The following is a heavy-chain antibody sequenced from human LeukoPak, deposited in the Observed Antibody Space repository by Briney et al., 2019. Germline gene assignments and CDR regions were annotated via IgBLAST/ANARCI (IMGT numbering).Heavy chain of an antibody. CDR2: ISGSGGST. J-gene: IGHJ4*02. Sequence: GGSLRLSCAASGFTFSSYAMGWVRQAPGKGLEWVSAISGSGGSTYYADSVKGRFTISRDNSKNTLYLQMNSLRAEDTAVYYCAKDELLEWLFYFDYWGQGTLVTVSS. D-gene: IGHD3-3*01. CDR3: AKDELLEWLFYFDY. V-gene: IGHV3-23*01. CDR1: GFTFSSYA.